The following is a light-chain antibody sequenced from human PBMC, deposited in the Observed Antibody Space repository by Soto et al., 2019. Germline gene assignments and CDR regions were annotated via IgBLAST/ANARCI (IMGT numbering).Light chain of an antibody. CDR1: ESVDSNY. Sequence: IVLTQSPVTLSLSPGERATLSCRASESVDSNYLAWYQQKSDQAPRLLISGASSRATGIPDRFSGSGSGTEFTLTISSLQSEDIATYYCQQYDDFPLTFGGGTKVDIK. V-gene: IGKV3-20*01. CDR2: GAS. CDR3: QQYDDFPLT. J-gene: IGKJ4*01.